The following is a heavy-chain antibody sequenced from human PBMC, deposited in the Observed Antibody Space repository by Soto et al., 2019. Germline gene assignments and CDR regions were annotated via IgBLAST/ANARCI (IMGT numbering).Heavy chain of an antibody. CDR2: MHGGSGGA. CDR3: XXXXXXXNGVWDWFDS. D-gene: IGHD1-26*01. CDR1: GFTLGNYA. J-gene: IGHJ5*01. Sequence: EVQLLESGGGLVPPGGSLRLSCAASGFTLGNYAMTWVRQTPEKGLEWVSSMHGGSGGAYYSDFVKGRFTVSRDNSENTVXXXXXXXXXXXXXXXXXXXXXXXXNGVWDWFDSWGPGTLVTVSS. V-gene: IGHV3-23*01.